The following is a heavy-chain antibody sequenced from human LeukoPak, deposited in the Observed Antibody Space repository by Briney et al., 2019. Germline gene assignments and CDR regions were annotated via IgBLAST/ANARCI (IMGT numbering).Heavy chain of an antibody. CDR1: GGSFSGYY. CDR3: ARRTRTYYYGSGSFYYFDY. CDR2: INHSGST. D-gene: IGHD3-10*01. V-gene: IGHV4-34*01. Sequence: PSETLSLTCAVYGGSFSGYYWSWIRQPPGKGLEWIGEINHSGSTNYNPSLKSRVTISVDTSENQFSLKLSSVTAADTAVYYCARRTRTYYYGSGSFYYFDYWGQGTLVTVSS. J-gene: IGHJ4*02.